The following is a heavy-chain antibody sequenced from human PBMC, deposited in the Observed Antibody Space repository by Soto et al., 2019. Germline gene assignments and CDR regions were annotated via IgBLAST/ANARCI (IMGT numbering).Heavy chain of an antibody. CDR2: TSYDGSDR. CDR1: GFIFRSYA. V-gene: IGHV3-30-3*01. D-gene: IGHD6-13*01. Sequence: GGSLRLSCAASGFIFRSYALHWVRQAPGKGLEWVAVTSYDGSDRYYADSVKGRFTISRDNSKNTLYLQMNSLRAEDTALYYCARQGGSSWYREVFDYWGQGTRVTV. J-gene: IGHJ4*02. CDR3: ARQGGSSWYREVFDY.